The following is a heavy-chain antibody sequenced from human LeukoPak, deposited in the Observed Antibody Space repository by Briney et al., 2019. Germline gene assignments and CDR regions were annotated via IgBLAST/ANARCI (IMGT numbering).Heavy chain of an antibody. CDR1: GGSISSGGYY. CDR3: ARLHCSSTSCYFHY. D-gene: IGHD2-2*01. CDR2: IYYSGST. J-gene: IGHJ4*02. Sequence: SETLSLTCTVSGGSISSGGYYWSWIRQHPGKGLEWIGYIYYSGSTYYNPSLKSRVTISVDTSKNQFSLKLSSVTAADTAVYYCARLHCSSTSCYFHYWGQGTLVTVSS. V-gene: IGHV4-31*03.